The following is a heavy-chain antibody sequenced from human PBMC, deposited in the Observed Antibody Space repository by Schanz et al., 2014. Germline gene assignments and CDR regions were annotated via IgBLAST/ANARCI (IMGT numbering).Heavy chain of an antibody. V-gene: IGHV3-30*02. J-gene: IGHJ3*01. D-gene: IGHD5-12*01. Sequence: VQLVESGGGLVQPGGSLRLSCAASGFSFSGYGMHWVRQAPGKGLEWVAYIRFDASAKYYGDSVEGRFTISRDNAKNTLYLQMNSLRVEDTAIYYCARDEGKDGYNLAFDVWGQGTLVTVSS. CDR1: GFSFSGYG. CDR2: IRFDASAK. CDR3: ARDEGKDGYNLAFDV.